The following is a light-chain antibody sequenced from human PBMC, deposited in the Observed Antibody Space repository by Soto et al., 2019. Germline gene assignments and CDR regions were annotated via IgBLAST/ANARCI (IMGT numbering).Light chain of an antibody. V-gene: IGKV3-20*01. CDR2: GAS. CDR3: QQYNNWPPVT. Sequence: EIVLTQSPGSLSLSPGERATLSCRASQSVDSSFFAWYQQKPGQAPRLLIYGASNRATGIPDRFSGRGSGTDFTLTITGLEPEDFAVYYCQQYNNWPPVTFGQGTKVEIK. CDR1: QSVDSSF. J-gene: IGKJ1*01.